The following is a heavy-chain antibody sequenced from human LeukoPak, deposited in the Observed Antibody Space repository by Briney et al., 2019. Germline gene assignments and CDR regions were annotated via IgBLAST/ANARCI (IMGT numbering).Heavy chain of an antibody. D-gene: IGHD1-26*01. Sequence: SETLSLTCTVSGGSISSSTYYWGWIRQPPGKGLEWIGNIYYSGITYYNPSLKSRVTISVDTSMTQFSLRLTSVPAADTAVYYCARDTGIYPHAACDIWGQGTMVTVSS. CDR1: GGSISSSTYY. CDR2: IYYSGIT. J-gene: IGHJ3*02. V-gene: IGHV4-39*07. CDR3: ARDTGIYPHAACDI.